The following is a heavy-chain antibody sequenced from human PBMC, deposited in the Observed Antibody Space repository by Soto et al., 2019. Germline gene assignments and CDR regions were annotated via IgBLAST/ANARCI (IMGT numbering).Heavy chain of an antibody. V-gene: IGHV4-61*01. CDR3: ATGSTVGDAFDI. CDR1: GGSVSSGSYY. CDR2: IYYSGST. Sequence: PSETLSLTCTVSGGSVSSGSYYWSWIRQPPGKGLEWIGYIYYSGSTNYNPSLKSRVTISVDKSKNQFSLKLSSVTAADTAVYYCATGSTVGDAFDIWGQGKMVTVSS. J-gene: IGHJ3*02. D-gene: IGHD4-17*01.